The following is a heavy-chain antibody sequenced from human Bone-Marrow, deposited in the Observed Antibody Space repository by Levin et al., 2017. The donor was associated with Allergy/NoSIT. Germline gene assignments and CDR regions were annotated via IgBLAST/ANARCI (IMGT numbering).Heavy chain of an antibody. V-gene: IGHV4-34*01. CDR3: ARGLESSSGWYQRYYYYGMDV. CDR1: GGSFSGYY. D-gene: IGHD6-19*01. Sequence: PSETLSLTCAVYGGSFSGYYWSWIRQPPGKGLEWIGEINHSGSTNYNPSLKSRVTISVDTSKNQFSLKLSSVTAADTAVYYCARGLESSSGWYQRYYYYGMDVWGQGTTVTVSS. CDR2: INHSGST. J-gene: IGHJ6*02.